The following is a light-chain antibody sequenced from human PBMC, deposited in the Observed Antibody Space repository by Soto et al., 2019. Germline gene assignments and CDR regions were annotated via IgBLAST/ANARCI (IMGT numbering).Light chain of an antibody. CDR3: QQYNNWPQWT. V-gene: IGKV3-15*01. J-gene: IGKJ1*01. CDR1: PSISSSY. CDR2: GAS. Sequence: EIALTQSTGTLSLSPGERATLSCRASPSISSSYLAFYQQKPGQAPRLLIYGASTRATGIPARFSGSGSGTEFTLTISSLQSEDFAVYYCQQYNNWPQWTFGQGTKVDIK.